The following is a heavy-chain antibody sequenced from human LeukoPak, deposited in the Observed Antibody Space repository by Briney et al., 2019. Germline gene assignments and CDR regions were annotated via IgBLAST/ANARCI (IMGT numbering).Heavy chain of an antibody. CDR3: TRDSGTSGEVKFDP. CDR2: IYSTGII. Sequence: PSETLSLTCAVYGGSFSGYYWSWIRQSAGKGLEWIGRIYSTGIITYNPSLKSRVTMSVDTSKNQLSLRLISVTAADTAVYYCTRDSGTSGEVKFDPWGQGSLVTVSS. J-gene: IGHJ5*02. V-gene: IGHV4-4*07. D-gene: IGHD3-10*01. CDR1: GGSFSGYY.